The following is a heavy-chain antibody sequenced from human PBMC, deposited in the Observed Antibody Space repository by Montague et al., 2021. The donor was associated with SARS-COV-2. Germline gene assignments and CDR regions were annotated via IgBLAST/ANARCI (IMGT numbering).Heavy chain of an antibody. CDR2: IYYSGST. V-gene: IGHV4-31*03. D-gene: IGHD4-17*01. J-gene: IGHJ4*02. Sequence: TLSLTCTVSGGSISSGGYYWSWIRQHPGKGLEWIGYIYYSGSTYYNPSLKSRVTISVDTSKNQFSLKLSFVTAADAAVYYCARVGAYGDYPTPPTFDYWGQGTLVTVSS. CDR3: ARVGAYGDYPTPPTFDY. CDR1: GGSISSGGYY.